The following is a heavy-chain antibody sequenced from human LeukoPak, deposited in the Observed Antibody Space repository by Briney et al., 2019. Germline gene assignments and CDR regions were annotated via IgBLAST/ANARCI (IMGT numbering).Heavy chain of an antibody. CDR2: IYYSGST. D-gene: IGHD6-13*01. CDR3: ARIAAAGIGSWFDP. CDR1: GGSISSYY. V-gene: IGHV4-59*01. J-gene: IGHJ5*02. Sequence: SETLSLTCTVSGGSISSYYWSWIRQPPGKGLEWIGYIYYSGSTNYNPSLKSRVTISVDTSKNQFSLKLSSVTAADTAVYYCARIAAAGIGSWFDPWGQGTLVTVSS.